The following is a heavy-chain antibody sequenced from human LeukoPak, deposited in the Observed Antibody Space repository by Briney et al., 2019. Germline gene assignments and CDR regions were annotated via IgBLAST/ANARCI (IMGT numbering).Heavy chain of an antibody. CDR1: GGSISSGGYS. V-gene: IGHV4-30-2*01. D-gene: IGHD3-10*01. Sequence: PSQTLSLTCAVSGGSISSGGYSWSWIRQPPGKGLEWIGYIYHSGSTYYNPSLKSRVTISVDRSKNQFSLKLSSVTAADTAVYYCARGVRPVVHWGQGTLVTVSS. CDR3: ARGVRPVVH. J-gene: IGHJ4*02. CDR2: IYHSGST.